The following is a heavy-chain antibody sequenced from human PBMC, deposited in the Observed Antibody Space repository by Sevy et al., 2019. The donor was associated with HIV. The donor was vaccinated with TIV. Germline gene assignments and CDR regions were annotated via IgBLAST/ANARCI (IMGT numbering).Heavy chain of an antibody. CDR3: ARAGLGDFWSGYYGIDP. Sequence: GGSLRLSCAASGFTFRNYWMHWVRQAPGKGLVSVSYIHTDGSSSYYADYVKGRFTISRDNAQNTLYLQMNSLRAEDMAVYYCARAGLGDFWSGYYGIDPWGQGTLVTVSS. CDR1: GFTFRNYW. V-gene: IGHV3-74*01. J-gene: IGHJ5*02. CDR2: IHTDGSSS. D-gene: IGHD3-3*01.